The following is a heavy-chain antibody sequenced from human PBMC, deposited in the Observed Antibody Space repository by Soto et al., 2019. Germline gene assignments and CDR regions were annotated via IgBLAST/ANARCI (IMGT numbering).Heavy chain of an antibody. D-gene: IGHD5-18*01. CDR1: GITFSSYS. J-gene: IGHJ4*02. Sequence: EVQLVESGGGLVQPGESLRLSCTASGITFSSYSMNWVRQAPGKGLEWLSYISSSKTTYADSVKGRFTISRDNVKNLVYLQMNSLRGEDTAVYYCVGDQDVHTPMVHGNYWGRGTRVTVSS. CDR3: VGDQDVHTPMVHGNY. V-gene: IGHV3-48*01. CDR2: ISSSKTT.